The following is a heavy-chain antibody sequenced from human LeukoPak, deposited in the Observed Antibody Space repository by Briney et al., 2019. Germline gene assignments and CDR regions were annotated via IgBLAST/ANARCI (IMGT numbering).Heavy chain of an antibody. CDR1: GYTFTGYY. CDR2: INPNSGGT. Sequence: ASVKVSCKASGYTFTGYYMHWVRQAPGQGLEWMGWINPNSGGTNYAQKFQGRVTMTRDTSITPAYMELTRLRSDDTAVYYCARDWDWSDLRPDYWGQGTLVTVSS. CDR3: ARDWDWSDLRPDY. V-gene: IGHV1-2*02. J-gene: IGHJ4*02. D-gene: IGHD1-1*01.